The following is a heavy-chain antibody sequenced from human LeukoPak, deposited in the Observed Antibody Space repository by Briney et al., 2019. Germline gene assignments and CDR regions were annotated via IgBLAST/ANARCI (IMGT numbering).Heavy chain of an antibody. CDR2: IYSGCST. CDR3: ARGSSSPPGAFDI. V-gene: IGHV3-53*01. D-gene: IGHD1-26*01. Sequence: PGGSLRLSCAASGFTVSSNYMSWVRQAPGKGLEWVSVIYSGCSTYYADSVKGRFTISRDDSKNTLYLQMNSLTAEDTAVYYCARGSSSPPGAFDIWGQGTMVTVSS. J-gene: IGHJ3*02. CDR1: GFTVSSNY.